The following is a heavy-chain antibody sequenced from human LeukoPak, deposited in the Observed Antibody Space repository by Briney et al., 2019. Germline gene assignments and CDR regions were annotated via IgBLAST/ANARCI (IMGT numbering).Heavy chain of an antibody. CDR1: GFTFSSYW. CDR3: ASLKVAVGAFDY. V-gene: IGHV3-74*01. J-gene: IGHJ4*02. D-gene: IGHD6-19*01. Sequence: GGSLRLSCAASGFTFSSYWMHWVRQAPGKGLVWVSRINSDGSSTNYADSVKGRFTISRDNSKNTLYLQMNSLGAEDTAVYYCASLKVAVGAFDYWGQGTLVTVSS. CDR2: INSDGSST.